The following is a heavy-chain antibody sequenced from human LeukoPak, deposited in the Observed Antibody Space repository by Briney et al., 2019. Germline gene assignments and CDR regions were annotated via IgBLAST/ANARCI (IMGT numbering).Heavy chain of an antibody. Sequence: GGSLRLSCAASGFTFSNYAMSWVRQAPGKGLEWVSAISGSGGSTYYADSVKGRFTISRDNSKNTLYLQMNSLRAEDTVVYYCAKEPFCGGGSCYSRCFDYWGQGTLVTVSS. CDR2: ISGSGGST. V-gene: IGHV3-23*01. J-gene: IGHJ4*02. CDR3: AKEPFCGGGSCYSRCFDY. D-gene: IGHD2-15*01. CDR1: GFTFSNYA.